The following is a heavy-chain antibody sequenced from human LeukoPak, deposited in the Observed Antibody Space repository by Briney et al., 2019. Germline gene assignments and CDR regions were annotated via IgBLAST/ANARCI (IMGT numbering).Heavy chain of an antibody. CDR2: INNDGSRT. J-gene: IGHJ4*02. V-gene: IGHV3-74*01. Sequence: GGSLRLSCVASEFTFSKYWMHWVRQARGKGLVSVSRINNDGSRTTYADSVKGRFTISRDNSKNTLYLQMNSLRAEDTAVYYCARDTDHGSGSFSTDYWGQGTLVTVSS. D-gene: IGHD3-10*01. CDR3: ARDTDHGSGSFSTDY. CDR1: EFTFSKYW.